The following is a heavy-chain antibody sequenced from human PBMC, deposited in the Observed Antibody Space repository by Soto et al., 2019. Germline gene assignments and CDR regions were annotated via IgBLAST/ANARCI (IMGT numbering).Heavy chain of an antibody. CDR2: ISAYNGNT. V-gene: IGHV1-18*01. D-gene: IGHD2-15*01. CDR3: ARGGGYCSGGSCYWDADY. J-gene: IGHJ4*02. CDR1: GYTFTSYG. Sequence: QVQLVQSGAEVKKPGASVKVSCKASGYTFTSYGISWVRQAPGQGLEWMGWISAYNGNTNYAQKLQGRVTMTKDTSTSTAYMELRSLGSDDTAVDYCARGGGYCSGGSCYWDADYWGQGTLVTVSS.